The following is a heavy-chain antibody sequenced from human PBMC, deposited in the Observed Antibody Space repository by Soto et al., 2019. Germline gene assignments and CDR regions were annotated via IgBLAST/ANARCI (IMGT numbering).Heavy chain of an antibody. CDR2: IYYSGYT. CDR3: AREEPNQPYSSGSTFDY. V-gene: IGHV4-59*12. CDR1: GGSISPYY. D-gene: IGHD3-10*01. Sequence: NPSETLSLTCTASGGSISPYYWSWIRQPPGEGMEWLGYIYYSGYTNYNPSLKSRLTISVDTSKNQFSLRLSSVTAADTAVYYCAREEPNQPYSSGSTFDYRGQGTLVTVSS. J-gene: IGHJ4*02.